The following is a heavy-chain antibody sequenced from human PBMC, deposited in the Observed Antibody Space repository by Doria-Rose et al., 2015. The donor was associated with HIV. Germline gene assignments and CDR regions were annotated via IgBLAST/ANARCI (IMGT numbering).Heavy chain of an antibody. CDR1: EYRFTSYW. CDR2: IYPGDSAT. V-gene: IGHV5-51*03. D-gene: IGHD4-17*01. CDR3: ARLKTAIDDYGDYTDKFYFDF. Sequence: VQSGAEVKKAGESLKISCKGSEYRFTSYWIGWVRQMPGKGLECMGIIYPGDSATRYRPSFQGQVTMSVDKSNNTAYLQWSSLKASDSAMYYCARLKTAIDDYGDYTDKFYFDFWGQGTLVTVSS. J-gene: IGHJ4*02.